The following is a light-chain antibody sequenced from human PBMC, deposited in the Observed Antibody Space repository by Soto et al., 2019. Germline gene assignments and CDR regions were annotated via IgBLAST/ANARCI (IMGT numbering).Light chain of an antibody. V-gene: IGKV3-11*01. CDR1: QSVSSY. CDR2: DAS. CDR3: QQRSNWPPVT. J-gene: IGKJ4*01. Sequence: EIVMTQSPATLSVSPGERATLSCRASQSVSSYLAWYQQKPGQAPRLLIYDASNRATGIPARFSGSGSGTDFTLTISSLEPEDFAVYYCQQRSNWPPVTFGGGTKVDNK.